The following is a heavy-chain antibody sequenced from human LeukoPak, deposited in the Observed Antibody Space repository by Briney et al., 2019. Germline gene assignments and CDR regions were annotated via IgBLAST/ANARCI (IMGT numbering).Heavy chain of an antibody. CDR1: GGSISSGSYY. J-gene: IGHJ5*02. D-gene: IGHD6-13*01. CDR3: ARARARYPQVIAAAGMKAWFDP. CDR2: IYTSGST. Sequence: SETLSLTCTVSGGSISSGSYYWSWIRQPAGKGLEWIGRIYTSGSTNYNPSLKSRVTISVDTSKNQFSLKLSSVTAADTAVYYCARARARYPQVIAAAGMKAWFDPWGQGTLVTVSS. V-gene: IGHV4-61*02.